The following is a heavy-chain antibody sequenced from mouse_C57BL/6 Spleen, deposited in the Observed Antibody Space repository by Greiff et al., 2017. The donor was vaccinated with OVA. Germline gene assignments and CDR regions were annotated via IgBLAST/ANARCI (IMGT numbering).Heavy chain of an antibody. Sequence: VQLKESGPELVKPGASVKISCKASGYAFSSSWMNWVKQRPGKGLEWIGRIYPGDGDTNYNGKFKGKATLTADKSSSTAYMQLSSLTSEDSAVYFCARSCSYGSSYYAMDYWGQGTSVTVSS. V-gene: IGHV1-82*01. CDR3: ARSCSYGSSYYAMDY. J-gene: IGHJ4*01. CDR1: GYAFSSSW. CDR2: IYPGDGDT. D-gene: IGHD1-1*01.